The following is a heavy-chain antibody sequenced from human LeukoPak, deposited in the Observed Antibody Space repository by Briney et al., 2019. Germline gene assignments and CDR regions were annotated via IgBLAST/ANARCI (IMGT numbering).Heavy chain of an antibody. V-gene: IGHV1-69*13. D-gene: IGHD6-13*01. CDR1: GGTFSSYA. CDR3: ARDVEQQRIFDY. J-gene: IGHJ4*02. Sequence: SVKVSCKASGGTFSSYAISWVRQAPGQGLEWMGGIIPIFGTANYAQKFQGRVTITADESTSTAYMELSSLRSEDTAVYYCARDVEQQRIFDYWGQGTLVTVSS. CDR2: IIPIFGTA.